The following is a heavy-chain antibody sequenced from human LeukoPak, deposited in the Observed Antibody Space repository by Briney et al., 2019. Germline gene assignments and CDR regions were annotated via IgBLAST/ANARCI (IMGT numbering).Heavy chain of an antibody. CDR1: GGSISSYY. Sequence: SETLSLTYTVSGGSISSYYWSWIRQPPGKGLEWIGYIYYSGSTNYNPSLKSRVTISVDTSKNQFSLKLSSVTAADTAVYYCARHGGGSYSEYFQHWGQGTLVTVSS. CDR2: IYYSGST. D-gene: IGHD1-26*01. V-gene: IGHV4-59*08. J-gene: IGHJ1*01. CDR3: ARHGGGSYSEYFQH.